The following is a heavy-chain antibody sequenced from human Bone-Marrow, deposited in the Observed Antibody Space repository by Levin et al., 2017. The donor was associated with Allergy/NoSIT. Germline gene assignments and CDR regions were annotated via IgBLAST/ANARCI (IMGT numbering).Heavy chain of an antibody. CDR1: GFTVSDHF. J-gene: IGHJ4*02. CDR3: VADFRISVYSYFNN. CDR2: TRNKDNGYST. Sequence: PGGSLRLSCEGSGFTVSDHFMDWVRQAPGKGLEWVGRTRNKDNGYSTEYAASVKGRFTISRENSGNSLYLQMNSLKPEDTAIYYCVADFRISVYSYFNNWGQGTLVTVSS. V-gene: IGHV3-72*01. D-gene: IGHD2/OR15-2a*01.